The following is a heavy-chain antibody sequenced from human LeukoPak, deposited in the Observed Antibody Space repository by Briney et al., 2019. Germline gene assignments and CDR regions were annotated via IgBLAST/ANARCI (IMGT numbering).Heavy chain of an antibody. CDR2: TYYRSKWYD. CDR3: ARGGHFEY. D-gene: IGHD6-25*01. J-gene: IGHJ4*02. Sequence: HTLSLTCAISGDSVSSDSSAWNWFRQSPSRGLEWLGRTYYRSKWYDDYAVSVKSRITINPDTSKNQFSLQLNSVTPEDTAVYYCARGGHFEYWGQGTLVTVSS. V-gene: IGHV6-1*01. CDR1: GDSVSSDSSA.